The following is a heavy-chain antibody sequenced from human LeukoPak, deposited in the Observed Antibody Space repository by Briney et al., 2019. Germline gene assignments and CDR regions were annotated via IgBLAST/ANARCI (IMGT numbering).Heavy chain of an antibody. Sequence: SETLSLTCTVSGYSISSGYYWGWIRQPPGKGLAWIGSIYHSGSTYYNPSLKSRVTISVDTSKNQFSLKLSSVAAADTAVYYCAREETQAFDIWGQGTMVTVSS. D-gene: IGHD5-24*01. CDR3: AREETQAFDI. J-gene: IGHJ3*02. CDR1: GYSISSGYY. CDR2: IYHSGST. V-gene: IGHV4-38-2*02.